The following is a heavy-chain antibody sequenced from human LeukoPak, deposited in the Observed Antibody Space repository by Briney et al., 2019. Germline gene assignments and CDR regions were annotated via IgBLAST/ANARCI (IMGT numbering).Heavy chain of an antibody. CDR3: ARAVLRYCSGGSCYPGYYYYGMDV. D-gene: IGHD2-15*01. V-gene: IGHV4-59*01. Sequence: SETLSLTCTVSGGSISSYYWSWIRQPPGKGLEWIGYIYYSGSTNYNPSLQSRVTISVDTSKNQFSLKLSSVTAADTAVYYCARAVLRYCSGGSCYPGYYYYGMDVWGQGTTVTVSS. CDR2: IYYSGST. J-gene: IGHJ6*02. CDR1: GGSISSYY.